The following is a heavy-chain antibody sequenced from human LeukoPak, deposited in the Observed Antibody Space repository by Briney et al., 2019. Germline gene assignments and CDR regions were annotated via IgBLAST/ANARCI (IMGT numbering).Heavy chain of an antibody. V-gene: IGHV3-20*04. CDR2: INWNGGST. Sequence: PGGSLRLSCAASGFTFSSYAMSWVRQAPGKGLEWVSGINWNGGSTGYADSVKGRFTISRDNAKNSLYLQMNSLRAEDTALYYCARTRVPAAPFDYWGQGTLVTVSS. J-gene: IGHJ4*02. CDR1: GFTFSSYA. CDR3: ARTRVPAAPFDY. D-gene: IGHD2-2*01.